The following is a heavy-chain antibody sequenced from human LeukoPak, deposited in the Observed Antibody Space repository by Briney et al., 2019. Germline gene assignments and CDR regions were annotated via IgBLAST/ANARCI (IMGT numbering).Heavy chain of an antibody. CDR2: INHSGST. CDR3: ARGGDIVRGVIPLDY. CDR1: GGSFSGYY. Sequence: PSETLSLTCAVYGGSFSGYYWSWIRQPPGKGLEWIGEINHSGSTNYNPSLKSRVTISVDTSKNQFSLKLSSVTAADTAVYYCARGGDIVRGVIPLDYWGQGTLVTVSS. J-gene: IGHJ4*02. V-gene: IGHV4-34*01. D-gene: IGHD3-10*01.